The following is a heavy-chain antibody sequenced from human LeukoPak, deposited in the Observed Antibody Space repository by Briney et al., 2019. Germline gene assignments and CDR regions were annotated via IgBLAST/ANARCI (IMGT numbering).Heavy chain of an antibody. Sequence: SETLSLTCTVSGGSISSYYWSWIRQPPGKGLEWIGYIYYSGSTNYKSSLKSRVTISVGTSKNQFSLKLSSVTAADTAVYYCARDGMATITDGNAFDIWGQGTMVTVSS. D-gene: IGHD5-24*01. CDR2: IYYSGST. V-gene: IGHV4-59*01. J-gene: IGHJ3*02. CDR1: GGSISSYY. CDR3: ARDGMATITDGNAFDI.